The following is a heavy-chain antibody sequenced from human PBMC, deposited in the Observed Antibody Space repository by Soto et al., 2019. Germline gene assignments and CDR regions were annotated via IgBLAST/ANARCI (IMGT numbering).Heavy chain of an antibody. J-gene: IGHJ4*02. V-gene: IGHV1-18*01. D-gene: IGHD3-3*01. Sequence: ASVKVSCKASGYTFTSYGISWVRQAPGQGPEWMGWISAYNGNANYAQKLQGRVTMTTDTSTSTANMELRSLRSDDTAVYYCARGFLEWLSPSFDYWGQGTLVTVSS. CDR3: ARGFLEWLSPSFDY. CDR2: ISAYNGNA. CDR1: GYTFTSYG.